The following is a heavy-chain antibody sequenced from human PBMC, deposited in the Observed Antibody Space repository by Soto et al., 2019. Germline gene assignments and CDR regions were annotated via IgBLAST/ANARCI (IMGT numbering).Heavy chain of an antibody. J-gene: IGHJ6*02. CDR3: ARAIVVTVGGMDV. CDR1: GGSISNADYY. V-gene: IGHV4-30-4*01. D-gene: IGHD5-12*01. CDR2: IYYSGSS. Sequence: QVQLQESGPGLVKPSQTLSLTCTVSGGSISNADYYWSWDRQPPGKGLEWIGYIYYSGSSFFNPSLKSRVTMSKDTSKNQFSLRLTSVTAADTAVYYCARAIVVTVGGMDVWGRGTTVTVSS.